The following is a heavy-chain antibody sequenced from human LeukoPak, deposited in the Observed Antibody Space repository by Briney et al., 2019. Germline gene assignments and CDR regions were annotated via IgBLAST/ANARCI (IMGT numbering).Heavy chain of an antibody. CDR2: INQGGSEK. V-gene: IGHV3-7*01. Sequence: PGGSLRLSCAASGFTFTAYWMNWVHQAPGKGLEWVANINQGGSEKYYVDSVKGRFTVSRDNAKDSLYLQMNSLRAEDTAVYYCARGFDGANAFDLWGQGTMVTVPS. J-gene: IGHJ3*01. CDR1: GFTFTAYW. CDR3: ARGFDGANAFDL.